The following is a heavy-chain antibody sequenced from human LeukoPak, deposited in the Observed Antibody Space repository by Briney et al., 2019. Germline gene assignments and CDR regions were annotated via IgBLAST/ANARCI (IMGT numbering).Heavy chain of an antibody. CDR1: GGSFSGYY. J-gene: IGHJ4*02. CDR3: ARGLRWPTVFDY. Sequence: PSETLSLTSAVYGGSFSGYYWSWIRQPPGKGLEWIGEINHSGSTNYNPSLKSRVTISVDTSKNQFSLKLSSVTAADTAVYYCARGLRWPTVFDYWGQGTLVTVSS. D-gene: IGHD4-23*01. V-gene: IGHV4-34*01. CDR2: INHSGST.